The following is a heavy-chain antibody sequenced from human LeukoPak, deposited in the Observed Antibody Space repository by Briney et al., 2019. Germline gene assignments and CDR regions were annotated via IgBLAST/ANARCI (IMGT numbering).Heavy chain of an antibody. CDR3: AKSRAPSADPDAFDL. V-gene: IGHV3-30*02. J-gene: IGHJ3*01. CDR2: IRYGGNNE. Sequence: GGSLRLSCAASGFTVSSNYMSWVRQAPGKGLEWVAFIRYGGNNEYYADSVKARFRISRDNSKKSLYLEMNNLRPEDTAVYYCAKSRAPSADPDAFDLWGQGTMVTVSS. CDR1: GFTVSSNY.